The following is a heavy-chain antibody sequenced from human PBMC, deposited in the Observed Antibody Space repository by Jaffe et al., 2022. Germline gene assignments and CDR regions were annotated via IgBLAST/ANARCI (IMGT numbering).Heavy chain of an antibody. D-gene: IGHD3-22*01. V-gene: IGHV1-2*02. CDR3: ARNREWSENDGLDVDRSPMDYFDSSGEFDY. CDR2: INPNSGNT. Sequence: QVQLVQSGAEVKKPGASVKVSCKTSGYTFTGYYMHWVRQAPGLGLEWMGRINPNSGNTEYAQKFQGRVTMTRDTSINTAYMELTRLRSDDTAVYYCARNREWSENDGLDVDRSPMDYFDSSGEFDYWGQGTLVTVSS. J-gene: IGHJ4*02. CDR1: GYTFTGYY.